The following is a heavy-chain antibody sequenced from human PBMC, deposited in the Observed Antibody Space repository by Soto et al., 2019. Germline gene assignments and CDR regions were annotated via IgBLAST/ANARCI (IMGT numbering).Heavy chain of an antibody. Sequence: PXGSLRLSCAASGFSFSSYAMSWVRQAPGKGLEWVSAISGSVGSTYYADSVKGRFTISRDNSKNTLYLQMNSLRAEDTAVYYCAKDGRLGTRYSSAGGNWFDPWGQGTLVTVSS. D-gene: IGHD6-19*01. CDR2: ISGSVGST. J-gene: IGHJ5*02. CDR3: AKDGRLGTRYSSAGGNWFDP. V-gene: IGHV3-23*01. CDR1: GFSFSSYA.